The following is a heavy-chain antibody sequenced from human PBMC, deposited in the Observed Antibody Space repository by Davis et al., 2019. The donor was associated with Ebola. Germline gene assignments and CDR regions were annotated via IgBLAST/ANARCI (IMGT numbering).Heavy chain of an antibody. J-gene: IGHJ6*04. Sequence: SVKVSCKASGGTFSSYAINWVRQAPGQGLEWMGGIIPIFGTTNYAQKLQGRVTMTTDTSTSTAYMELRNLRSDDTAVYYCARDWMVRPLDVWGKGTTVTVSS. D-gene: IGHD3-10*01. CDR2: IIPIFGTT. V-gene: IGHV1-69*05. CDR1: GGTFSSYA. CDR3: ARDWMVRPLDV.